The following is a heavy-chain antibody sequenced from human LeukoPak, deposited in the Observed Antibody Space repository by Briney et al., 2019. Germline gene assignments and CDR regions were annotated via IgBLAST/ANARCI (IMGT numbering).Heavy chain of an antibody. CDR3: ARHAYSSSWFGA. J-gene: IGHJ5*02. D-gene: IGHD6-13*01. CDR1: GGSISSYY. CDR2: IYYSGST. Sequence: SETLSLTCTVSGGSISSYYWSWIRQPPGKGLEWIGYIYYSGSTNYNPSLKSRVTISVDTSKNQFSLKLSSVTAADTAVYYCARHAYSSSWFGAWGQGTLVTVSS. V-gene: IGHV4-59*08.